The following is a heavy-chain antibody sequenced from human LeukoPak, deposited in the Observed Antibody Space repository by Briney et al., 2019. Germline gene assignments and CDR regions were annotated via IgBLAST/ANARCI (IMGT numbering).Heavy chain of an antibody. CDR3: ARDYLGGYSGYEPDY. Sequence: GGSLRLSCAASGFTFDDYGMSWVRQAPGKGLEWVSSISSSSSYIYYADSVKGRFTISRDNAKNSLYLQMNSLRAEDTAVYYCARDYLGGYSGYEPDYWGQGTLVTVSS. CDR1: GFTFDDYG. V-gene: IGHV3-21*01. CDR2: ISSSSSYI. J-gene: IGHJ4*02. D-gene: IGHD5-12*01.